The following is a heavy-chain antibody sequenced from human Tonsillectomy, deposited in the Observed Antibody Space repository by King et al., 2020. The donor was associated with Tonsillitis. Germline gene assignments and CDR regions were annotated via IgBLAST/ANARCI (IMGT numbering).Heavy chain of an antibody. CDR1: GFTFSSYG. CDR3: ATWFRESFSIDP. D-gene: IGHD3-10*01. Sequence: VQLVESGGGVVQPGRSLRLSCAASGFTFSSYGMHWVRQAPGKGLEWVAVISYDGSNKYYADSVKGRFTISRDNSKNTLYLQMNSLRAEDTAVYYCATWFRESFSIDPWGQGTLLTVSS. CDR2: ISYDGSNK. J-gene: IGHJ5*02. V-gene: IGHV3-33*05.